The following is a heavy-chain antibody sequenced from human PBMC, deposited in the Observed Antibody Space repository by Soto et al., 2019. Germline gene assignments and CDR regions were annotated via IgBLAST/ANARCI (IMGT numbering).Heavy chain of an antibody. D-gene: IGHD1-26*01. CDR3: ARDGGRHSGGIDY. V-gene: IGHV1-69*01. CDR2: IIPIFGTA. J-gene: IGHJ4*02. Sequence: QVQLVQSGAEVKKPGSSVKVSCKASGGTFSSYSINLVRQAPGQVLEWMGEIIPIFGTANYAQKFQGRVTITADESTSTAYMELSSLRSEDTAVYYCARDGGRHSGGIDYWGQGTLVTVSS. CDR1: GGTFSSYS.